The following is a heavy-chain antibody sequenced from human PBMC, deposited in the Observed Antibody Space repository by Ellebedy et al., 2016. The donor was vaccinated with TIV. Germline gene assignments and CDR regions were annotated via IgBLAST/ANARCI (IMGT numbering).Heavy chain of an antibody. V-gene: IGHV3-7*01. CDR1: GFTFSSYW. CDR3: ARDYGLLWFGERPVVQRLLAGMDV. Sequence: GESLKISCAASGFTFSSYWMRWVRQAPGKGLESVANIKQDGSEKYYVDSVKGRFTISRDNAKNSLYLQMNSLRAEDTAVYYCARDYGLLWFGERPVVQRLLAGMDVWGQGTTVTVS. D-gene: IGHD3-10*01. CDR2: IKQDGSEK. J-gene: IGHJ6*02.